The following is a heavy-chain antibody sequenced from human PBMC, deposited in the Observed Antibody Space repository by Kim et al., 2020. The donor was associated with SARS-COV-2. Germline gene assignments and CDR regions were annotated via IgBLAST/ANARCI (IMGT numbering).Heavy chain of an antibody. CDR1: GGSISSYY. D-gene: IGHD6-13*01. CDR3: ARVSPYSSSWYADY. Sequence: SETLSLTCTVSGGSISSYYWSWIQQPPGKGLEWIGYIYYSGSTNYNPSLKSRVTISVDTSKNQFSLKLSSVTAADTAVYYCARVSPYSSSWYADYWGQGTLVTVSS. V-gene: IGHV4-59*13. CDR2: IYYSGST. J-gene: IGHJ4*02.